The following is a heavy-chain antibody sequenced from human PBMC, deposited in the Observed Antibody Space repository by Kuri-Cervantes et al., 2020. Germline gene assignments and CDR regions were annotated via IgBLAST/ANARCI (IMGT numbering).Heavy chain of an antibody. V-gene: IGHV3-23*01. CDR3: ARDRAPGSGDGFDP. CDR2: ISGSGGST. Sequence: GESLKISCAASGFTFSSYAMSWVRQAPGKGLEWVSAISGSGGSTYYADSVKGRFTISRDNSKNTLYLQMNSLRAEDTAVYYCARDRAPGSGDGFDPWGQGTLVTVSS. CDR1: GFTFSSYA. J-gene: IGHJ5*02. D-gene: IGHD3-10*01.